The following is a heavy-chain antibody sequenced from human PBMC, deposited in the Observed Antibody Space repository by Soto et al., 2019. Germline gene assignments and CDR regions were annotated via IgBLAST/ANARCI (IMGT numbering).Heavy chain of an antibody. Sequence: QVQLVESGGGVVKPGTSLRLSCAASGITFSAFAMHWVRQAPGKGLEGVARISYDASASSNADSVKGRFTISRDNSRSTLYLQMNSLRTEDTAIYYCVRDYNDGSGRFDYWGQGALVTVSS. V-gene: IGHV3-30-3*01. CDR3: VRDYNDGSGRFDY. CDR2: ISYDASAS. CDR1: GITFSAFA. J-gene: IGHJ4*02. D-gene: IGHD3-22*01.